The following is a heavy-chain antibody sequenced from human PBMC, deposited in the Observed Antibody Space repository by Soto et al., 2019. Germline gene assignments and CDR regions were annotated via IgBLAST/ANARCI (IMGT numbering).Heavy chain of an antibody. CDR1: GFTVSSAY. J-gene: IGHJ4*02. V-gene: IGHV3-53*02. CDR3: ARGGFAPFDY. Sequence: EVQLVETGGGLIQPGGSLRLSCAASGFTVSSAYMSWVRQAPGKGLEWVSVIYSGGRTYYADSLKGRFTISRDNSKNTLNLQMNSLRAEDTAVYYCARGGFAPFDYWGQGTMVTVSS. CDR2: IYSGGRT.